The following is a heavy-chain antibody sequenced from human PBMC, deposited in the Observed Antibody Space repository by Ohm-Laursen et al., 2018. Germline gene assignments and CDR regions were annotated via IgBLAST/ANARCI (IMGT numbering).Heavy chain of an antibody. CDR2: INPDSGGT. V-gene: IGHV1-2*02. J-gene: IGHJ4*02. D-gene: IGHD3-22*01. Sequence: ASVKVSCKASGYIFTGYYMHWVRQAPGQGLEWMGWINPDSGGTKYGQKFQGRVTMTRDTSITTLYMELNSLTFDDTAVYYCARAQYSSGVGVFDYWGQGTLVTVSS. CDR1: GYIFTGYY. CDR3: ARAQYSSGVGVFDY.